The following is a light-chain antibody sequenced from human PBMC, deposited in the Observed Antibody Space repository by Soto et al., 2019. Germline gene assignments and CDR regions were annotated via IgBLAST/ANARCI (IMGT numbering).Light chain of an antibody. J-gene: IGKJ5*01. CDR1: QGISNY. V-gene: IGKV1-9*01. Sequence: DIRLTRYPPFPSASVGYTATVTCGASQGISNYLAWYQQIPGKDPKLLIYDASILQTGVPSRFSGSGSGTDFTLTINSLQPEDLATYYCQQAKSLPITFGQGTRLEIK. CDR2: DAS. CDR3: QQAKSLPIT.